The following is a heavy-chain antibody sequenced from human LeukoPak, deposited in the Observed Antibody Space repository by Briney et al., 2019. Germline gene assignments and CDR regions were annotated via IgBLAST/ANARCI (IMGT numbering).Heavy chain of an antibody. Sequence: GGSLRLSCAASGFTFSSFWMTWVRQAPGKGLEWVANIKQDGSEEHYVDSVKGRFIISRDNAKNSLYLQMNSLRAEDTAVYYCARDRGSGSYYSQDWGQGTLVTVSS. CDR2: IKQDGSEE. J-gene: IGHJ4*02. CDR3: ARDRGSGSYYSQD. V-gene: IGHV3-7*01. D-gene: IGHD3-10*01. CDR1: GFTFSSFW.